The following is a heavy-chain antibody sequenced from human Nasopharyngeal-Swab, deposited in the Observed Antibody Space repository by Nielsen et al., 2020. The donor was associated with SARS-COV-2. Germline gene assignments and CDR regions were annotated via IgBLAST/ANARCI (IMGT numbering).Heavy chain of an antibody. CDR1: GVSISSGSYY. D-gene: IGHD3-9*01. CDR2: MYTSGST. V-gene: IGHV4-61*09. CDR3: AREDRWTLTSFYYALDV. Sequence: SEPLSLTCPVSGVSISSGSYYWSWIRQPAGKGLEWIGHMYTSGSTNYNPSLKSRVAISTDTSKNQFSLRLSSVTAADTAVYYCAREDRWTLTSFYYALDVWGQGSTVTVSS. J-gene: IGHJ6*02.